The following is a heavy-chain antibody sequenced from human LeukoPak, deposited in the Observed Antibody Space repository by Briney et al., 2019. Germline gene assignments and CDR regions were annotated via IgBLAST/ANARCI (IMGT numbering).Heavy chain of an antibody. J-gene: IGHJ4*02. CDR3: ASGSLTDFWSGYDYFDY. D-gene: IGHD3-3*01. CDR1: GGSISSSSYY. Sequence: SSETLSLTCTVSGGSISSSSYYWGWIRQPPGKGLEWIGSIYYSGSTYYNPSLKSRVTISVDTSKNQFSLKLSSVTAADTAVYYCASGSLTDFWSGYDYFDYWGQGTLVTVSS. V-gene: IGHV4-39*07. CDR2: IYYSGST.